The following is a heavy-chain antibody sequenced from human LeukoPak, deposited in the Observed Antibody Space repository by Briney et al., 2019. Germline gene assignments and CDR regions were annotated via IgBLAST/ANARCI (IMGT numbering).Heavy chain of an antibody. J-gene: IGHJ5*02. CDR1: GGTFSSYA. Sequence: ASVKVSCKASGGTFSSYAISWVRQAPGQGLEWMGIINPSGGSTSYAQKFQGRVTMTRDMSTSTVYMELSSLRSEDTAVYYCARYGSTSFGWFDPWGQGTLVTVSS. D-gene: IGHD2-2*01. V-gene: IGHV1-46*01. CDR3: ARYGSTSFGWFDP. CDR2: INPSGGST.